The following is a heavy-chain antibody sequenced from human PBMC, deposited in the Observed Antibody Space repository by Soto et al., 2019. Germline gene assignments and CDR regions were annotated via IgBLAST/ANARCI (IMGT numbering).Heavy chain of an antibody. CDR1: GYTFTSYY. Sequence: GASVKVSCKASGYTFTSYYMHWVRQAPGQGLEWMGIINPSGGSTSYAQKFQGRVTMTRDTSTSTVYMELSSLRSEDTAVYYCARATYYYDSSGHLAGLDYWGQGTLVTVSS. J-gene: IGHJ4*02. CDR3: ARATYYYDSSGHLAGLDY. V-gene: IGHV1-46*01. CDR2: INPSGGST. D-gene: IGHD3-22*01.